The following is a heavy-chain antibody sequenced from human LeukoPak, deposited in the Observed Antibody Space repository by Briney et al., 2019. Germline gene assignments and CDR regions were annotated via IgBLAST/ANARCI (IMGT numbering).Heavy chain of an antibody. Sequence: GGSLRLSCAASGFTFSIYAMSWVRQAPGKGLEGVSAISGSGGSTYYADSVKGRFTISRDNSKNTLYLQMNSLRAEDTAVYYCAKSSSCTGLDYWGQGTLVTVSS. D-gene: IGHD6-13*01. CDR3: AKSSSCTGLDY. J-gene: IGHJ4*02. CDR1: GFTFSIYA. V-gene: IGHV3-23*01. CDR2: ISGSGGST.